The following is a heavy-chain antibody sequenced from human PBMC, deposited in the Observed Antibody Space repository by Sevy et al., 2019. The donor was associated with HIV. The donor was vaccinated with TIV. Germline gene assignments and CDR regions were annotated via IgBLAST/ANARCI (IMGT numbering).Heavy chain of an antibody. D-gene: IGHD1-26*01. Sequence: SETLSLTCTVSGGSISSSSYYWGWIRQPPGKGLEWIGSIYYSGSTYYSPSLKSRVTISVDTSKNQFSLKLGSVTAADTAVYYCARKGGSYSNNWFDPWGLGTLVTVSS. V-gene: IGHV4-39*01. J-gene: IGHJ5*02. CDR2: IYYSGST. CDR1: GGSISSSSYY. CDR3: ARKGGSYSNNWFDP.